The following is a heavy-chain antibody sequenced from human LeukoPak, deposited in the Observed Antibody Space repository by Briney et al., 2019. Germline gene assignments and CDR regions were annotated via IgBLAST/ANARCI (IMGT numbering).Heavy chain of an antibody. Sequence: AGGSLRLSCAASGFTFSGYWMSWVRQAPGKGLEWVANINQGGREQYYVDSVRGRFTISRDNAKNSLSLQMNSLRAEDTAVYYCARVYCDGGSCSSYFDYWGQGTLVTVSS. V-gene: IGHV3-7*04. J-gene: IGHJ4*02. CDR3: ARVYCDGGSCSSYFDY. CDR1: GFTFSGYW. CDR2: INQGGREQ. D-gene: IGHD2-15*01.